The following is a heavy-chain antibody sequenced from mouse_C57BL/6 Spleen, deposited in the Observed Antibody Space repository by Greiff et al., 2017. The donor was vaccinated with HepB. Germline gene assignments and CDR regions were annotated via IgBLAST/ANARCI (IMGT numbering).Heavy chain of an antibody. CDR3: ARRESIYYDDEGFAY. J-gene: IGHJ3*01. D-gene: IGHD2-4*01. CDR1: EYEFPSHD. Sequence: EVKLMESGGGLVQPGESLKLSCESNEYEFPSHDMSWVRKTPEKRLELVAAINSDGGSTYYPDTMERRFIIPRDNTKNTLYLKLSSLRSEDTALYYCARRESIYYDDEGFAYWGQGTLVTVSA. CDR2: INSDGGST. V-gene: IGHV5-2*01.